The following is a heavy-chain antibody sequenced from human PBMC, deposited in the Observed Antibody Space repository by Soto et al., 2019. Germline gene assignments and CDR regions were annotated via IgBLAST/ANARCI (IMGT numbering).Heavy chain of an antibody. V-gene: IGHV3-21*05. Sequence: EVQLVESGGGLEQPGGSLRLSCAASGFTFSSHSMNWVRQAPGKGLEWVSYISSSSSYIYYADSVKGRFTISRDNAKNSLYLQMNSLRAEDTAVYYCARDLGGYYYGMDVWGQGTTVTVSS. D-gene: IGHD3-16*01. CDR1: GFTFSSHS. J-gene: IGHJ6*02. CDR3: ARDLGGYYYGMDV. CDR2: ISSSSSYI.